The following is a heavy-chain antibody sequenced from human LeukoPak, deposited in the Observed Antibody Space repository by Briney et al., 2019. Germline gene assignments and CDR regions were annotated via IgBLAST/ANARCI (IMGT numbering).Heavy chain of an antibody. CDR2: ISGGAGST. D-gene: IGHD3-9*01. Sequence: GGSLRLSCTASGFTFSTYAMTWVRQAPGKGLEWVSSISGGAGSTYYADSVKGRFTISRANSENTLYLQMHSLRAEDTAVYYCAKGPKRYNILTGYFVIETAFDIWGQGTMVTVSS. CDR3: AKGPKRYNILTGYFVIETAFDI. CDR1: GFTFSTYA. J-gene: IGHJ3*02. V-gene: IGHV3-23*01.